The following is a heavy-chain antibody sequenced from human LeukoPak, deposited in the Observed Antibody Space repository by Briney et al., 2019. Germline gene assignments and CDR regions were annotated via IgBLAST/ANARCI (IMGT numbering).Heavy chain of an antibody. CDR2: IYSGGST. D-gene: IGHD5-12*01. J-gene: IGHJ4*02. Sequence: PGGSLRLSCAASGFTFSRHWMSWVRQAPGKGLEWVSVIYSGGSTYYADSVKGRFTISRDNSKNTLYLQMNSLRAEDTAVYYCARLVDIVGPFDYWGQGTLVTVSS. CDR3: ARLVDIVGPFDY. CDR1: GFTFSRHW. V-gene: IGHV3-53*01.